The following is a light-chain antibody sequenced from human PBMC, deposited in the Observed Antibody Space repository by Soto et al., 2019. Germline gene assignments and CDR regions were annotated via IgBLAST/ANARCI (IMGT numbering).Light chain of an antibody. V-gene: IGLV2-23*01. Sequence: QSVLTQPASVSGSPGQSIALSCTGTSSDVGSYNLVSWYQQYPCKASKLLISEGCKRPSVISIRFSGSKSGNTASLTISGLQAEDEADYYCCSFAHSNTYVFGTGTKVTVL. CDR1: SSDVGSYNL. CDR3: CSFAHSNTYV. CDR2: EGC. J-gene: IGLJ1*01.